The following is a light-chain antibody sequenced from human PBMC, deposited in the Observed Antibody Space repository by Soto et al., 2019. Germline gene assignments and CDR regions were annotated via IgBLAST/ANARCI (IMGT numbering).Light chain of an antibody. CDR1: RSINSY. V-gene: IGKV3-11*01. Sequence: EIVLTQSPATLSLSPGERATLSCRASRSINSYLAWYQHKPGQAPRLLIYDASNRATGIPARFSGSGSGTDFPLTISSLEPEDFAVYYCQQRLSWPLTFGGGSKVEIK. CDR2: DAS. J-gene: IGKJ4*01. CDR3: QQRLSWPLT.